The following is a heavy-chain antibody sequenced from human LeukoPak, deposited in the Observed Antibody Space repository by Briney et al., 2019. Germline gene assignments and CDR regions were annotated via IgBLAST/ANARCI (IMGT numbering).Heavy chain of an antibody. V-gene: IGHV4-38-2*02. D-gene: IGHD3-10*01. Sequence: SETLSLTCAVSGYPISSGYYWGWIRQPPGKGLEWIGSIYHSGSTYYNPSLKSRVTISVDTSKNQFSLKLSSVTAADTAVYYCARESYGSGSYKDYWGQGTLVTVSS. J-gene: IGHJ4*02. CDR2: IYHSGST. CDR1: GYPISSGYY. CDR3: ARESYGSGSYKDY.